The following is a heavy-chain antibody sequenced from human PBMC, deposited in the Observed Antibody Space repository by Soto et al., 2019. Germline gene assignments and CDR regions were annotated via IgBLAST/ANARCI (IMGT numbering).Heavy chain of an antibody. J-gene: IGHJ4*02. V-gene: IGHV5-51*01. Sequence: GESLKISCKGSGYSFPNYWIGWVRQMPGKGLEWMGIIYPGDSDVRYSPSFQGQVTISADKSINTAYLQWSSLKASDTAMYYCVRRPPSAETTATGVYWGQGTLVTVSS. CDR1: GYSFPNYW. CDR3: VRRPPSAETTATGVY. CDR2: IYPGDSDV. D-gene: IGHD4-17*01.